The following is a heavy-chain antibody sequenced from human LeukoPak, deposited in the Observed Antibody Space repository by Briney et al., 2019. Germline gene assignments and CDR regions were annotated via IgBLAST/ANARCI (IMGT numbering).Heavy chain of an antibody. D-gene: IGHD2-2*01. Sequence: GSLRPSFAASGFTFSRYGMDWVRPAPGEGPEWVSAISGSGGSTYYADSVKGRFTISRDNSKNTLYLQMNSLRAEDTAVYYCAKGFAYQLPHSTFDYWGQGTLVTVSS. CDR1: GFTFSRYG. J-gene: IGHJ4*02. V-gene: IGHV3-23*01. CDR3: AKGFAYQLPHSTFDY. CDR2: ISGSGGST.